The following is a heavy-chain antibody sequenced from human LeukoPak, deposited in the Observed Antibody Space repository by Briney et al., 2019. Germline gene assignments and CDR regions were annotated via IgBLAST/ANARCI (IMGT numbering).Heavy chain of an antibody. Sequence: GGSLRLSCAASGFTFSSYAMSWVRQAPGKGLEWVSAISDSGVTTYYADSVKGRFTISRDNSKNTLYLQMNSLRAEDTAVYYCAKDRSSWYYPFDSWGQGTLVTVSS. D-gene: IGHD3-3*01. CDR2: ISDSGVTT. CDR1: GFTFSSYA. V-gene: IGHV3-23*01. CDR3: AKDRSSWYYPFDS. J-gene: IGHJ4*02.